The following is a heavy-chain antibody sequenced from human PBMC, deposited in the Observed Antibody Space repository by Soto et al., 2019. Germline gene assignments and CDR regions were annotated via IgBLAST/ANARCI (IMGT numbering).Heavy chain of an antibody. J-gene: IGHJ4*02. V-gene: IGHV3-30*18. CDR3: AKDAPRYSGFDFSQ. CDR1: GFSLSTYG. CDR2: ISYDGSNK. D-gene: IGHD5-12*01. Sequence: QVQLVESGGGVVQPGRSLRLSCEASGFSLSTYGMHWVRQAPGKGLEWVAVISYDGSNKYHADSVKGRFTISRDNSRNTLYLQMNSLRLDDTAVSYCAKDAPRYSGFDFSQWGQGTLVTVSS.